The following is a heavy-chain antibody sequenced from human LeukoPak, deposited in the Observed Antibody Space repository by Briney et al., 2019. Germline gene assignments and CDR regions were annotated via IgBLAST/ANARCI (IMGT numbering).Heavy chain of an antibody. Sequence: ASVKVSCKVSGYTLTELSMHWVRQAPGHGLEWMSGFDREDGETIYAQKFQGRVTMTEDTSTDTAYMELSSLRSEDTAVYYCATGYYYDFWSGYAHNWFDPWGQGTLVTVSS. CDR1: GYTLTELS. V-gene: IGHV1-24*01. CDR3: ATGYYYDFWSGYAHNWFDP. CDR2: FDREDGET. J-gene: IGHJ5*02. D-gene: IGHD3-3*01.